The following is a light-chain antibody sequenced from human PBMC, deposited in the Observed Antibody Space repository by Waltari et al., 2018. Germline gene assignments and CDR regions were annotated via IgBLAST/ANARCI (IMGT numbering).Light chain of an antibody. CDR3: MQALQTPLT. V-gene: IGKV2-28*01. CDR1: QSLLHSNGNTY. Sequence: DIVMTQSPLSLPVTPGEPASIPCRSSQSLLHSNGNTYLDWYLQKPGQSPQLLIYLGSNRASGVPDRFSGSESGTDFTLKISRVEAEDVGVYYCMQALQTPLTFGGGTKVESK. J-gene: IGKJ4*01. CDR2: LGS.